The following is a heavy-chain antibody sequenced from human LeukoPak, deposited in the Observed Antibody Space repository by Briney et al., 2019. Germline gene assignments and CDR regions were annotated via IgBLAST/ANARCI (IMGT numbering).Heavy chain of an antibody. J-gene: IGHJ4*02. Sequence: ASVKVSCKASGYTFTGYDINWVRQATGQGLEWMGWMNPNSGNTGYAQKFQGRVTMTRNTSISTAYMELSSLRSEDTAVYYCARGRRISSGYSYWGQGTLVTVSS. CDR2: MNPNSGNT. CDR1: GYTFTGYD. CDR3: ARGRRISSGYSY. D-gene: IGHD3-22*01. V-gene: IGHV1-8*01.